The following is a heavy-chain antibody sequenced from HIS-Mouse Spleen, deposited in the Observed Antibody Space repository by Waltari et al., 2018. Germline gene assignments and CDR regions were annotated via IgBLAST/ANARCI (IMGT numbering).Heavy chain of an antibody. D-gene: IGHD3-22*01. Sequence: QVQLVQSGAEVKKPGASVKVSCKASGYTFTGYYMHWVRQAPGHGLEWKGGINPNRGGTNYAQKFQGRGTMTRETSISTAYMGLSRLRSDDTAVYYCARQRTMIVVVTYWFDYWGQGTLVTVSS. CDR2: INPNRGGT. CDR3: ARQRTMIVVVTYWFDY. V-gene: IGHV1-2*02. J-gene: IGHJ4*02. CDR1: GYTFTGYY.